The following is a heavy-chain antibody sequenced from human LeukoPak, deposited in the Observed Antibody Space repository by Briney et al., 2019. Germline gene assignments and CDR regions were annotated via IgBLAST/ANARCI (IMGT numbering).Heavy chain of an antibody. CDR1: GFTFSTYA. Sequence: GGSLRLSCAASGFTFSTYAMSWVRQAPGKGLEWVSVIYSGGSTYYADSVKGRFTISRDNSKNTLYLQMNSLRAEDTAVYYCARDRRGYSGYGYYYYMDVWGKGTTVTVSS. CDR3: ARDRRGYSGYGYYYYMDV. CDR2: IYSGGST. J-gene: IGHJ6*03. D-gene: IGHD5-12*01. V-gene: IGHV3-66*02.